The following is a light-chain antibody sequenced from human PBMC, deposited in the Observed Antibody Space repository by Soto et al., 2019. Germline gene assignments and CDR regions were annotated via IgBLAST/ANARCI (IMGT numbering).Light chain of an antibody. J-gene: IGKJ4*01. CDR2: GAS. Sequence: EIVLTQSPGTLSLSPGERATLSCRASQSVSSSYLAWYQQKPGQSPRLLIYGASSRATGLPDRFSGSGSGTDFTLTISRLEPEDFAVYYCQQYGSSHLTFGGGTKVEIK. CDR1: QSVSSSY. V-gene: IGKV3-20*01. CDR3: QQYGSSHLT.